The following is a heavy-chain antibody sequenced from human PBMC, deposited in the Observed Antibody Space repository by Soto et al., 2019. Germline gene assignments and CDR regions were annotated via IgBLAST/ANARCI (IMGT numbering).Heavy chain of an antibody. D-gene: IGHD6-13*01. CDR3: ARDPGSWLIDP. CDR1: GFTFSSYS. CDR2: ISSSISYI. J-gene: IGHJ5*02. Sequence: GGSLRLSCAASGFTFSSYSMNWVRQAPGKGLEWVSSISSSISYIYYADSVKGRFTISRDNAKNSLYLQMNSLRAEDTAVYYCARDPGSWLIDPWGQGTLVTVS. V-gene: IGHV3-21*01.